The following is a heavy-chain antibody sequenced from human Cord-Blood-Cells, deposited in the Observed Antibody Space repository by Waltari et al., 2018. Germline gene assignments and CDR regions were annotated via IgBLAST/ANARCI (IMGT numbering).Heavy chain of an antibody. D-gene: IGHD3-3*01. CDR3: ARGDFGVVISAEYFQH. J-gene: IGHJ1*01. CDR2: PIFGTA. V-gene: IGHV1-69*01. Sequence: PIFGTANYAQKFQGRVTITADESTSTAYMELSSLRSEDTAVYYCARGDFGVVISAEYFQHWGQGTLVTVSS.